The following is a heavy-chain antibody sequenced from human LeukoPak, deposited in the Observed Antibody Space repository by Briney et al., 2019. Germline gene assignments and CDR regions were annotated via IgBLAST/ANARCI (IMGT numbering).Heavy chain of an antibody. D-gene: IGHD5-12*01. V-gene: IGHV3-23*01. CDR1: GFTFSNYA. CDR3: AKRPPTSYFDY. J-gene: IGHJ4*02. CDR2: ISGSGGST. Sequence: GGSLRLSCAASGFTFSNYAMSWVCRAPGKGLEWVSAISGSGGSTYYADSVKGRFTISRDNSMNTLYLQMNSLRGEDTAVYYCAKRPPTSYFDYWGQGTMVTVSS.